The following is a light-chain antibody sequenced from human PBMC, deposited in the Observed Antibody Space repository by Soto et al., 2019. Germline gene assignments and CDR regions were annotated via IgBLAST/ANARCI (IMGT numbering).Light chain of an antibody. CDR2: VAS. CDR3: QQYNVWPLT. Sequence: EIVMTQSRATLSVSPGERATLSCRASQSVSSNLAWYQQKPGQTPKLLIYVASTRATGIPARFSGSGSGTEFTLTISSLQSEDFAVYYCQQYNVWPLTFGGGTKAEFK. CDR1: QSVSSN. V-gene: IGKV3-15*01. J-gene: IGKJ4*01.